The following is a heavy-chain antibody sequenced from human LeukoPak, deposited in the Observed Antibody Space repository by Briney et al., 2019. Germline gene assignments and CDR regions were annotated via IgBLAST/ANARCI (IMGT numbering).Heavy chain of an antibody. CDR1: GDSINSYY. D-gene: IGHD3-22*01. CDR2: IYTSGST. J-gene: IGHJ4*02. V-gene: IGHV4-4*08. CDR3: ARGVSYDSSGYYLSALIDY. Sequence: SETLSLTCTVSGDSINSYYWSWIRQPPRKGLEWIGRIYTSGSTNYNPSLKSRVTISVDTSKNQFSLKLSSVTAADTAVYYCARGVSYDSSGYYLSALIDYWGQGTLVTVSS.